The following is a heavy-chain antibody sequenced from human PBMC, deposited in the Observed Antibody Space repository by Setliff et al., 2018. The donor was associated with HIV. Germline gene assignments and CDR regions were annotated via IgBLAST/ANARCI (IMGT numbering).Heavy chain of an antibody. J-gene: IGHJ6*03. CDR3: ARDVSGFDLFSSYMDV. CDR2: INVHNGDT. D-gene: IGHD3-9*01. CDR1: GYRFSSYG. V-gene: IGHV1-18*01. Sequence: ASVKVSCKASGYRFSSYGITWVRHAPGQGLEWMGWINVHNGDTKFAQRFQDRLTMTTDTSTTTAYMDLRSLRSDDTAVYYCARDVSGFDLFSSYMDVWGKGTTVTVSS.